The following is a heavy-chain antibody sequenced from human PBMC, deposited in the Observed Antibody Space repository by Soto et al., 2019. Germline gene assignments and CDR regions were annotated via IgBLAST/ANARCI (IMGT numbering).Heavy chain of an antibody. V-gene: IGHV3-7*03. CDR1: GFTFSSYW. J-gene: IGHJ6*02. CDR2: IKQDGSEK. D-gene: IGHD6-13*01. CDR3: ARDSPLSSSWDFHYGMDV. Sequence: QTGGSLRLSCAASGFTFSSYWMSWVRQAPGKGLEWVANIKQDGSEKYYVDSVKGRFTISRDNAKNSLYLQMNSLRAEDTAVYYCARDSPLSSSWDFHYGMDVWGQGTTVTVSS.